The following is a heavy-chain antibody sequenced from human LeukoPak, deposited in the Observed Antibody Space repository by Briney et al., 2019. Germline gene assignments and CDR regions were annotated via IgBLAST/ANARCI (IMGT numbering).Heavy chain of an antibody. Sequence: GGSLRLSCAASGFTFSSYSMIWVRQAPGKGLEWVSSISSSSSYIYYADSVKGRFTISRDNAKNSLYLQMNSLRAEDTAVYYCAREDIVVAPAARGGMDVWGKGTTVTVSS. CDR2: ISSSSSYI. CDR3: AREDIVVAPAARGGMDV. D-gene: IGHD2-2*01. J-gene: IGHJ6*03. CDR1: GFTFSSYS. V-gene: IGHV3-21*01.